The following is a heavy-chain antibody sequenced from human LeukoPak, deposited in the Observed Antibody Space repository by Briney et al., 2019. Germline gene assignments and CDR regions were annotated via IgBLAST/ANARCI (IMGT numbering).Heavy chain of an antibody. CDR2: ISSSSSYL. D-gene: IGHD1-26*01. CDR3: ARVGASKIDY. Sequence: GGSLRLSCAASGFTFSSYSMNWVRQAPGKGLEWVSSISSSSSYLYYADSVKGRFTISRDNAKNSLYLQMNSLRAEDTAVYYCARVGASKIDYWGQGTLVTVSS. CDR1: GFTFSSYS. V-gene: IGHV3-21*01. J-gene: IGHJ4*02.